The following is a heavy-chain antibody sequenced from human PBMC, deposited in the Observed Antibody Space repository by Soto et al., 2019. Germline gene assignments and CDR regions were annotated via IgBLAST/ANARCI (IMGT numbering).Heavy chain of an antibody. CDR3: ARCLIIMVRGVIITATYGMDV. D-gene: IGHD3-10*01. J-gene: IGHJ6*02. CDR1: GYTFTGYY. V-gene: IGHV1-2*04. CDR2: INPNSGGT. Sequence: ASVKVSCKASGYTFTGYYMHWVRQAPGQGLEWMGWINPNSGGTNYAQKFQGWVTMTRDTSIRTAYMELRRLRSDDTAVYYCARCLIIMVRGVIITATYGMDVWGQGTTVTVSS.